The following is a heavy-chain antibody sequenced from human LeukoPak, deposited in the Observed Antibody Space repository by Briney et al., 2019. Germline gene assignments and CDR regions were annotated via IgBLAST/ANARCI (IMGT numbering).Heavy chain of an antibody. CDR3: ARTSYSSGWYYFDY. J-gene: IGHJ4*02. CDR2: IWYDGSNK. V-gene: IGHV3-33*08. D-gene: IGHD6-19*01. Sequence: GGSLRLSCATSGFTFSSYSMNWVRQAPGKGLEWVAVIWYDGSNKYYADSVKGRFTISRDNSKNTLYLQMNSLRAEDTAVYYCARTSYSSGWYYFDYWGQGTLVTVSS. CDR1: GFTFSSYS.